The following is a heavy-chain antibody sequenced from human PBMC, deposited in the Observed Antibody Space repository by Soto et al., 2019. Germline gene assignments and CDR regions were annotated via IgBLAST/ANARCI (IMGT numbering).Heavy chain of an antibody. Sequence: ASVKVSCKASGYTFTSYDINWVRQATGQGLEWMGWMNPNSGNTGYAQKFQGRVTMTRNTSISTAYMELSSLRSEDTAVYYCARVRSDYYGSGSYYALYYYYMDVWGKGTTVTVSS. CDR1: GYTFTSYD. CDR3: ARVRSDYYGSGSYYALYYYYMDV. CDR2: MNPNSGNT. V-gene: IGHV1-8*01. D-gene: IGHD3-10*01. J-gene: IGHJ6*03.